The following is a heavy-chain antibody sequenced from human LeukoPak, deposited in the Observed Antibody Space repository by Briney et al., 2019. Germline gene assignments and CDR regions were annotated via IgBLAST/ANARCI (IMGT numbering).Heavy chain of an antibody. J-gene: IGHJ6*04. CDR2: ISYDGSNE. Sequence: GGSLRLSCAVSGFTFSSYGMYWVRQAPGKGLEWVAVISYDGSNEYYGDSVKGRFTISRDNSKNTLYLQMNSLRADDTAVYYCAELGITMIGGVWGKGTTVTISS. CDR1: GFTFSSYG. D-gene: IGHD3-10*02. CDR3: AELGITMIGGV. V-gene: IGHV3-30*18.